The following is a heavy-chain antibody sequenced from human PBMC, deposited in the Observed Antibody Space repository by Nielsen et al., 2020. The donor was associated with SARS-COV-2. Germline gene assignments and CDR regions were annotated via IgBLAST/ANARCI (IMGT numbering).Heavy chain of an antibody. D-gene: IGHD6-19*01. V-gene: IGHV3-21*04. Sequence: GESLKISCAASGFTFSSYSMNWVRQAPGKGLEWVSSISSSSSYIYYADSVKGRFTISRDNAKNSLYLQMNSLRSDDTAVYYCARDRSSGWYEGGWFDPWGQGTLVTVSS. CDR2: ISSSSSYI. CDR3: ARDRSSGWYEGGWFDP. J-gene: IGHJ5*02. CDR1: GFTFSSYS.